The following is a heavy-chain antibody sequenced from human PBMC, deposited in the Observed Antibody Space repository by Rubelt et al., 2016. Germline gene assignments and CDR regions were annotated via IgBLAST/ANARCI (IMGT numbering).Heavy chain of an antibody. CDR2: GGT. V-gene: IGHV4-39*01. J-gene: IGHJ6*02. CDR3: ARSGVVLVPAAQRKREYYYYGMDV. D-gene: IGHD2-2*01. Sequence: GGTSYNPSLTSRVTMSVDRSKNQFSLKLGSVTAADTAVYYCARSGVVLVPAAQRKREYYYYGMDVWGQGTTVTVSS.